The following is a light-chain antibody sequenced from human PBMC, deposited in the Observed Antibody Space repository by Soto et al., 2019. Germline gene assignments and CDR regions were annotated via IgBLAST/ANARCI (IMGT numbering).Light chain of an antibody. V-gene: IGKV3-15*01. CDR2: GAS. CDR1: QSVSSN. CDR3: QQCNNWPPWT. J-gene: IGKJ1*01. Sequence: EIVITHSPATLSVSPGERATLSCRSSQSVSSNLAWYQQKPGQAPRLLIYGASTRATGIPARFSGSGSGTEFTLTISSLQSEDFAVYYCQQCNNWPPWTLGQGTKVDIK.